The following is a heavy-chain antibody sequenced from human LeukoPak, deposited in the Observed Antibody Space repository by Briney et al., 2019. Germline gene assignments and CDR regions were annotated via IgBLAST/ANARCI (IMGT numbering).Heavy chain of an antibody. CDR2: IIPIFATA. D-gene: IGHD3-10*01. V-gene: IGHV1-69*13. CDR1: GYTFTSYD. Sequence: SVKVSCKASGYTFTSYDINWVRQAPGQGLEWMGGIIPIFATADYAQKFQGRVTITADESTSTAYMELSSLRSEDTAVYYCAVGVRGSGSYQIWGHAFDIWGQGTMVTVSS. J-gene: IGHJ3*02. CDR3: AVGVRGSGSYQIWGHAFDI.